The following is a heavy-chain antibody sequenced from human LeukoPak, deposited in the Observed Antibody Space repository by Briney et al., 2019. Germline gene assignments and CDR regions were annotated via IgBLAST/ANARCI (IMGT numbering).Heavy chain of an antibody. V-gene: IGHV3-23*01. Sequence: GGSLRLSCAASGFTFSSYAMSWVRQAPGKGPEWVSAISGSGGSTYYADSVKGRFTISRDNSKNTLYLQMNSLRAEDTAVYYCARAKVRGVIIKSFDYWGQGTLVTVSS. CDR1: GFTFSSYA. D-gene: IGHD3-10*01. J-gene: IGHJ4*02. CDR3: ARAKVRGVIIKSFDY. CDR2: ISGSGGST.